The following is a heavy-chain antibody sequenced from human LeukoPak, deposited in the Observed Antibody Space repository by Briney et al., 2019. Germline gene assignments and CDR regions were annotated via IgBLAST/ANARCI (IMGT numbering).Heavy chain of an antibody. J-gene: IGHJ4*02. V-gene: IGHV3-53*01. D-gene: IGHD6-6*01. CDR1: GFTVSSNY. Sequence: PGGSLRLSCAASGFTVSSNYMSWVRQAPGKGLEWVSVIYSGGSTYYADSVKGRFTISRDNSKNTLYLQMNSLRAEDTAVYYCARGGRAARPSSYYFDYWGQGTLVTVSS. CDR3: ARGGRAARPSSYYFDY. CDR2: IYSGGST.